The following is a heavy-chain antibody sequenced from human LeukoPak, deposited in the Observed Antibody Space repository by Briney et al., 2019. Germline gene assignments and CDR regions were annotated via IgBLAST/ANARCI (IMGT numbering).Heavy chain of an antibody. CDR2: IYYSGST. J-gene: IGHJ5*02. D-gene: IGHD4-11*01. CDR1: GGSISSGGYY. Sequence: SETLSLTCTVSGGSISSGGYYWSWIRQHPGKGLEWIGYIYYSGSTYYNPSLKSRVTISVDTSKNQFSLKLSSVTAADTAVYYCARHSDSNYGWFDPWGQGTLVTVSS. V-gene: IGHV4-31*03. CDR3: ARHSDSNYGWFDP.